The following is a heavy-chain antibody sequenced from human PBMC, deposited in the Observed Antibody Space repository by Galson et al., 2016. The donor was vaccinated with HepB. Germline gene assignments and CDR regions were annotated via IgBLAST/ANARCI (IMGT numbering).Heavy chain of an antibody. V-gene: IGHV1-18*01. D-gene: IGHD5/OR15-5a*01. Sequence: SVKVSCKASGYYFLNYGISWVRQAPGQGLEWMGWISTYNGNRRSAQKVQDRVTMTTDKSTGTAYMELRSLTSEDTAVYYCATYNVSLGDYNAFDFCGQGTLVTVSS. CDR1: GYYFLNYG. CDR3: ATYNVSLGDYNAFDF. CDR2: ISTYNGNR. J-gene: IGHJ4*02.